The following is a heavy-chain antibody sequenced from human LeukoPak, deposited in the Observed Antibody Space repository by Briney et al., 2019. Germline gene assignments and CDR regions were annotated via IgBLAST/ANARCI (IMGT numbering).Heavy chain of an antibody. V-gene: IGHV5-51*01. Sequence: GESLKISCKGSGYSSTSYWIGWVRQMPGKGLEWMGIIYPGDSETRYSPSFQGQVTMSVDKSSSTAYLQWATLKASDTAIYFCARLSTRLLDHWGQGTLVTVSS. CDR2: IYPGDSET. CDR3: ARLSTRLLDH. CDR1: GYSSTSYW. D-gene: IGHD3-3*01. J-gene: IGHJ4*02.